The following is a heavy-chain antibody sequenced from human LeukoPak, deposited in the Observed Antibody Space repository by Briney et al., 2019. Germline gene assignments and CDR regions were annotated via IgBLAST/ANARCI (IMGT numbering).Heavy chain of an antibody. V-gene: IGHV3-30*02. D-gene: IGHD6-13*01. J-gene: IGHJ6*03. CDR3: AKDPGYSSSWYGVYYYYYYMDV. CDR2: IRYDGSNK. CDR1: GFTFSSYG. Sequence: GGSLRLSCGASGFTFSSYGMHWVRQAPGKGLEWVAFIRYDGSNKYYADSVKGRFTISRDNSKNTLYLQMNSLRAEDTAVYYCAKDPGYSSSWYGVYYYYYYMDVWGKGTTVTISS.